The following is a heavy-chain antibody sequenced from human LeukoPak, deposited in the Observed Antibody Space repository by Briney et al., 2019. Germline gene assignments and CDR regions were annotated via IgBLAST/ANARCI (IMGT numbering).Heavy chain of an antibody. CDR2: INQDGSEK. CDR3: ARDTYSKVGDY. CDR1: GLTFSSYW. Sequence: HPGGSLRLSCAASGLTFSSYWMSWVRQVPGKGLEWVANINQDGSEKYYVDSVKGRFTISRDNAKNSLFLQMSSLRSDDTAVYYCARDTYSKVGDYWGQGTLVTVSS. J-gene: IGHJ4*02. D-gene: IGHD2-15*01. V-gene: IGHV3-7*03.